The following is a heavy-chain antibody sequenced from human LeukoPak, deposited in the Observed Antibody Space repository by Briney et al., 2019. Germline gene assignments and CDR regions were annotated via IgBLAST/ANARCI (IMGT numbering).Heavy chain of an antibody. CDR3: AKGPLRGTAAAIDY. V-gene: IGHV3-30*18. CDR2: ISYDGRTK. D-gene: IGHD2-2*01. CDR1: GFTFNNFR. Sequence: RSLRLPCAAFGFTFNNFRLHWFRQPPGKGLEWLAVISYDGRTKNFPDSVKARYTISRDISTDPLWLHMDSLRTEDTAVYYCAKGPLRGTAAAIDYWGQGTLVTVSS. J-gene: IGHJ4*02.